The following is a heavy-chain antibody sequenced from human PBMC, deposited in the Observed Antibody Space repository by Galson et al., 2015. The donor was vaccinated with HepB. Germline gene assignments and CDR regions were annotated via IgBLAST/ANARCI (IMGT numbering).Heavy chain of an antibody. D-gene: IGHD6-19*01. CDR1: EFTFSNYV. Sequence: SLRLSCAASEFTFSNYVMHWVRQAPGKGLEWVAVIWYDGSNKYYADSVKGRFTISRDNSKNTLYLQMNSLRAEDTAVYYCAIDHSSGWSGSSYYYMDVWGKATAVTVSS. V-gene: IGHV3-33*01. CDR2: IWYDGSNK. CDR3: AIDHSSGWSGSSYYYMDV. J-gene: IGHJ6*03.